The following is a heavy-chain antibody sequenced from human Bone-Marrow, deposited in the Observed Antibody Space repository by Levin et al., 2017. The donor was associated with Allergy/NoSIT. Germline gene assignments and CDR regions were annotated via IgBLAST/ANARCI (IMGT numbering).Heavy chain of an antibody. D-gene: IGHD2-21*01. V-gene: IGHV4-30-4*01. CDR1: GGSINTGDYY. CDR2: IYHSGTT. CDR3: ASEVASQLVIAARDYYFDY. Sequence: SETLSLTCTVSGGSINTGDYYWSWIRQTPDKGLEWIGYIYHSGTTYSNPSLKTRLTMSVDTSKNQFSLNLRSVTVADTAGHFCASEVASQLVIAARDYYFDYWGQGTLVTVSS. J-gene: IGHJ4*02.